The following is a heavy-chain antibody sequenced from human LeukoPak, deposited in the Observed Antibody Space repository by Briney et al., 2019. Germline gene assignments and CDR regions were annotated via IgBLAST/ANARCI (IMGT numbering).Heavy chain of an antibody. V-gene: IGHV3-21*01. Sequence: GGSLRLSCAASGFTFSSYSMNWVRQAPGKGLEWVSSISSSSSYIYYADSVKDRFTISRDNAKNSLYLQMNGLRAEDTAVYYCASTATAMVYFDYWGQGTLVTVPS. CDR2: ISSSSSYI. D-gene: IGHD5-18*01. J-gene: IGHJ4*02. CDR1: GFTFSSYS. CDR3: ASTATAMVYFDY.